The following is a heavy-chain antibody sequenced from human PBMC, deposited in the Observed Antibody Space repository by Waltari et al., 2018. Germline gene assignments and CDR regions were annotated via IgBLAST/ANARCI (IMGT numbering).Heavy chain of an antibody. D-gene: IGHD6-19*01. CDR3: AVIRYGVAGTFYFDG. CDR2: TYWNNDR. CDR1: GFSLNTHGVG. V-gene: IGHV2-5*01. J-gene: IGHJ4*02. Sequence: ITLKESGPTLVKPTQTLTLPCSFSGFSLNTHGVGVGWIRQPPGESLEWLALTYWNNDRRYRPAMMDRLTIMKDASKSQVVLIMTNMDPVDTATYYGAVIRYGVAGTFYFDGWGQGILVTVS.